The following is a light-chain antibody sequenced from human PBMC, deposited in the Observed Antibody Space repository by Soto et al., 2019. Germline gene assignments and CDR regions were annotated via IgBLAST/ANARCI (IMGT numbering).Light chain of an antibody. V-gene: IGLV2-14*01. CDR3: SSHTTYSTRI. CDR1: SSDIGSYNY. CDR2: EVS. Sequence: QSALTQPASVSGSPGQSIAISCTGTSSDIGSYNYVSWYQQHPGKAPKLIIHEVSIRPSGISDHFFGSKSVNTPSLTISGLQADDEADYYCSSHTTYSTRIFGTGTKLTVL. J-gene: IGLJ1*01.